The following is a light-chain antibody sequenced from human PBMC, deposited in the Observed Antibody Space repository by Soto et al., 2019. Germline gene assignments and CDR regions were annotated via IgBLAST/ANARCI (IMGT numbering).Light chain of an antibody. CDR1: QGISTW. CDR3: PQANSFPFT. Sequence: DIQMTQSPSSVSASVGDRVTITCRASQGISTWLAWYQQKPGKAPKLLVYSASSLQSGVPSRFSRSGSGTDFSLTITSLPPEDFATYYCPQANSFPFTFGPGTIVDI. J-gene: IGKJ3*01. CDR2: SAS. V-gene: IGKV1-12*01.